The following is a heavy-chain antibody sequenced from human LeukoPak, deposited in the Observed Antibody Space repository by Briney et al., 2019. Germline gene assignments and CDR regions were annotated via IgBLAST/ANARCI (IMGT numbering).Heavy chain of an antibody. D-gene: IGHD4-17*01. Sequence: PSETLSLTCTVSGASISSSNYYWGWLRQPPGKGLEWIGSIYYSGSTYYNPSLKSRVTISVDTSKNQFSLKLSSVTAADTAVYYCARQTSTVTMYYFDYWGQGTLVTVSS. V-gene: IGHV4-39*01. CDR2: IYYSGST. CDR1: GASISSSNYY. CDR3: ARQTSTVTMYYFDY. J-gene: IGHJ4*02.